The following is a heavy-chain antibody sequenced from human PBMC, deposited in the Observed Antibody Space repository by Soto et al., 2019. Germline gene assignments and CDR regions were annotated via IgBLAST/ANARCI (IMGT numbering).Heavy chain of an antibody. V-gene: IGHV3-23*01. Sequence: PGGSLRLSCAASGFTFSSYAMGWVRQAPGKGLEWVSAISGSGGSTYYADSVKGRFTISRDNSKNTLYLQMNSLRAEDTAVYYCAKQSNYYGSGPYMSNFDYWGQGTLVTVSS. CDR3: AKQSNYYGSGPYMSNFDY. CDR1: GFTFSSYA. J-gene: IGHJ4*02. CDR2: ISGSGGST. D-gene: IGHD3-10*01.